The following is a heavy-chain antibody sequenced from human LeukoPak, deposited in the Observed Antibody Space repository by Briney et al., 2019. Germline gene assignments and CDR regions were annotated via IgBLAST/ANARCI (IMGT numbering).Heavy chain of an antibody. V-gene: IGHV1-18*01. CDR3: ATINKGTVGFDY. J-gene: IGHJ4*02. D-gene: IGHD5-24*01. Sequence: ASVKVSCKASGYTFTSYGISWVRQAPGQGLEWMGWISAYNGNTNSAQKLQGRVTMTTDTSTSTAYMELRSLRSEDTAVYYCATINKGTVGFDYWGQGTLVTVSS. CDR2: ISAYNGNT. CDR1: GYTFTSYG.